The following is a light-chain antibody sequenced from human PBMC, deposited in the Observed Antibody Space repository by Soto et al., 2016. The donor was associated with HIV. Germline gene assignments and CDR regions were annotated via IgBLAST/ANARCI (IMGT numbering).Light chain of an antibody. V-gene: IGLV3-19*01. J-gene: IGLJ1*01. CDR1: CLRTFY. Sequence: SSELTQDPAVSVALGQTVRITCQGDCLRTFYASWYQQKPGQAPILVIFGKDNRPSGIPARFSGSSSGNPASLTITGAQAEDEADYYCMSRDSSDNHNYVFGTGTKVTVL. CDR2: GKD. CDR3: MSRDSSDNHNYV.